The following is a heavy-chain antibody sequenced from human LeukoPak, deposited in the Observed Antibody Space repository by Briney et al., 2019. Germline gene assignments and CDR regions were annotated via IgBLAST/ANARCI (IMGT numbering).Heavy chain of an antibody. CDR3: ARDGFRWPLRADWFDP. CDR2: IYSGGST. D-gene: IGHD2-15*01. V-gene: IGHV3-66*01. CDR1: GFTVSSNY. J-gene: IGHJ5*02. Sequence: PGGSLRLSCAASGFTVSSNYMSWVRQAPGKGLEWVSVIYSGGSTYYADSVKGRFTISRDNSKNTLYLQMNSLRAEDTAVYYCARDGFRWPLRADWFDPWGQGTLVTVSS.